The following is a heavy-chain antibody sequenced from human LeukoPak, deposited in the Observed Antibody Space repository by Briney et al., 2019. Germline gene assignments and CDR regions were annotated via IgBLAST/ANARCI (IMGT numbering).Heavy chain of an antibody. D-gene: IGHD5-18*01. J-gene: IGHJ4*02. CDR2: IYYSGST. V-gene: IGHV4-31*03. Sequence: SETLSLNCTVSGGSISSGGYYWSWIRQHPGKGLEWIGYIYYSGSTYYNPSLKSRVTISVDTSKNQFSLKLSSVTAADTAVYYCARARGYSYGYPLRYFDYWGQGTLVTVSS. CDR3: ARARGYSYGYPLRYFDY. CDR1: GGSISSGGYY.